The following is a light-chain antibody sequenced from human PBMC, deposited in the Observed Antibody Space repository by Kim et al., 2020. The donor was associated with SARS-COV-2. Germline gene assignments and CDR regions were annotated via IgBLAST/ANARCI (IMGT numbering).Light chain of an antibody. V-gene: IGKV3-20*01. Sequence: PGERATLSSRASQSVSSSYLAWYQQKPGQAPRLLIYGASSRATGIPDRFSGSGSGTDFTLTISRLEPEDFAVYYCQQYGSSPPMYTFGQGTKLEI. CDR3: QQYGSSPPMYT. J-gene: IGKJ2*01. CDR2: GAS. CDR1: QSVSSSY.